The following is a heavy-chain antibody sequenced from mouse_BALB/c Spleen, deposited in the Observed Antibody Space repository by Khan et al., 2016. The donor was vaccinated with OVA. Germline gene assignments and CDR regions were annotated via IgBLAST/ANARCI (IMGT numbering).Heavy chain of an antibody. CDR1: GYSFTDYN. CDR3: APYYDGDYYARDY. Sequence: EVQLQQSGPELVKPGASVKVSCKASGYSFTDYNMYWVKQSHGKSLEWIGYIDHYNGGTSSNQKFKGTATLTVDKSSSPAFMNLNSLTSEDSAVYDGAPYYDGDYYARDYCGQGSSVTVSS. D-gene: IGHD1-1*01. J-gene: IGHJ4*01. CDR2: IDHYNGGT. V-gene: IGHV1S135*01.